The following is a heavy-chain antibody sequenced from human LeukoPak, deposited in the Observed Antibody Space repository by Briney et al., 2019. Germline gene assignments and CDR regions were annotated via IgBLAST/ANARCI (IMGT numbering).Heavy chain of an antibody. CDR3: ARATHYYESSGYDY. CDR2: INWNGGSR. Sequence: PGGSLRLSCAASGFTFDDYGMSWVRQAPGKGLEWVSGINWNGGSRVYADSVKGRFTISRDNAKNSLYLQMNSLRAEDTALYYCARATHYYESSGYDYWGQGTLVTVSS. V-gene: IGHV3-20*04. D-gene: IGHD3-22*01. CDR1: GFTFDDYG. J-gene: IGHJ4*02.